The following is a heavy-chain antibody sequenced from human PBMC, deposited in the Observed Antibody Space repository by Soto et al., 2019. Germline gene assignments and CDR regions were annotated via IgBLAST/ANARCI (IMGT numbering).Heavy chain of an antibody. CDR1: GNTVPNYA. CDR3: STLYCSGRTFRHY. D-gene: IGHD2-15*01. V-gene: IGHV3-15*07. Sequence: SCKASGNTVPNYAMHWVRQAPGKGLEWVGRIKSKADGGTTDYAAPVKGRFTISRDDSKNTVYLQMNSLKTEDTAVYYCSTLYCSGRTFRHYWGQGSLVTVSS. J-gene: IGHJ4*02. CDR2: IKSKADGGTT.